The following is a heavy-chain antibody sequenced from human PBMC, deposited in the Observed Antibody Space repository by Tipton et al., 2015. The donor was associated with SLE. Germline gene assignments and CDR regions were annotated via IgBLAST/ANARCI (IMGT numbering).Heavy chain of an antibody. V-gene: IGHV3-43*02. CDR3: AKRGSFYDALDV. D-gene: IGHD1-26*01. J-gene: IGHJ3*01. CDR1: GFTFDDYA. Sequence: SLRLSCAASGFTFDDYAMYWVRQAPGKGLEWVSLIGGDGTSTYYADSVKGRFTISRDNSKNSLYLQMNSLRTEDAALYYCAKRGSFYDALDVWGQGTMVTVSS. CDR2: IGGDGTST.